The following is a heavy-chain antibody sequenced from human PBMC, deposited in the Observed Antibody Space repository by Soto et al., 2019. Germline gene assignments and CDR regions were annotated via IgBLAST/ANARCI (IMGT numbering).Heavy chain of an antibody. Sequence: GASVKVSCKASGYTFTGYYMHWVRQAPGQGLEWMGWINPNSGGTNYAQKFQGWVTMTRDTSISTAYMELSRLRSDDTAVYYCARATQDNYYGMDVWGQGTTVTVSS. CDR1: GYTFTGYY. V-gene: IGHV1-2*04. CDR2: INPNSGGT. D-gene: IGHD2-15*01. CDR3: ARATQDNYYGMDV. J-gene: IGHJ6*02.